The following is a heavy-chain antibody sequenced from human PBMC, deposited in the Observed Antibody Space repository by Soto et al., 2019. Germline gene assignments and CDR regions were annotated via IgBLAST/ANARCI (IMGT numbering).Heavy chain of an antibody. CDR2: VYSSGST. V-gene: IGHV4-59*01. D-gene: IGHD6-19*01. CDR1: GDSITSYN. Sequence: SETLSLTCTVSGDSITSYNWNWLRQPPGKALEWIGYVYSSGSTNYNPSLKSRVTISVDTSRNQFSLKVNSVTAADTAVYFCARYRRGTGWYYLDYWGQGILVTVSS. J-gene: IGHJ4*02. CDR3: ARYRRGTGWYYLDY.